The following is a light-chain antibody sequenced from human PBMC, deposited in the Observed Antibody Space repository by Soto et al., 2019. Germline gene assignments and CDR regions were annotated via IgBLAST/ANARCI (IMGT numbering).Light chain of an antibody. CDR1: SSNIGINA. CDR2: ANK. J-gene: IGLJ1*01. V-gene: IGLV1-44*01. Sequence: QSVLTQPPSASGTPGQRVTISCSGSSSNIGINAVNWYQQLPGTAPKLVIYANKQRPSVVPDRFSVSKSGISASLAISGRQSEDEADYSCAAWDDSLNGLVFGTGTKLTVL. CDR3: AAWDDSLNGLV.